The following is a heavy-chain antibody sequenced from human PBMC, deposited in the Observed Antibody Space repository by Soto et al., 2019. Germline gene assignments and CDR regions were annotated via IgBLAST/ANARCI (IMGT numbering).Heavy chain of an antibody. CDR1: GGTFSSYA. V-gene: IGHV1-69*13. CDR3: ARDRAAAGPGYYGMDV. Sequence: SVKVSCKASGGTFSSYAISWVRQAPGQGLEWMGGIIPIFGTANYAQKFQGRVTITADESTSTAYMELSSLRSEDTAVYYCARDRAAAGPGYYGMDVWGQGTTVTVSS. CDR2: IIPIFGTA. D-gene: IGHD6-13*01. J-gene: IGHJ6*02.